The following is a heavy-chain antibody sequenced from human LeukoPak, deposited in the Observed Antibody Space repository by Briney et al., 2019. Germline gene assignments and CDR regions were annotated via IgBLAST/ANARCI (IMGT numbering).Heavy chain of an antibody. V-gene: IGHV1-18*01. CDR1: GYTFTSYG. Sequence: ASVTVSCKASGYTFTSYGISWVRQAPGQGLEWMGWISAYNGNTHYAQKFQDRVTITTDTSTSTAYMELRSLRSDDTAVYYCARDVAAAGDGADYWGQGTLVTVSS. J-gene: IGHJ4*02. CDR3: ARDVAAAGDGADY. D-gene: IGHD6-13*01. CDR2: ISAYNGNT.